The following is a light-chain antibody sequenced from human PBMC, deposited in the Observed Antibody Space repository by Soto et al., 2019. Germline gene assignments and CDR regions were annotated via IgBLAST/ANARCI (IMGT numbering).Light chain of an antibody. V-gene: IGKV3-20*01. CDR3: QLYGSSALT. J-gene: IGKJ4*01. CDR2: GAY. CDR1: QSVTSSY. Sequence: EIVLTQSPGTLSLSPGERVTLSCRASQSVTSSYLAWYQQNPGQAHSLLIYGAYIRATGIPDRFSGSGSGTDFSLTISRLEPEYFAVYYCQLYGSSALTFCGGNTVPIK.